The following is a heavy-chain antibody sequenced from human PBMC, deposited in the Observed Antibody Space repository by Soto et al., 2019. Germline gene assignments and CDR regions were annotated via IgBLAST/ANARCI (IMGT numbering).Heavy chain of an antibody. Sequence: ASVKVSCKASGYTFTSYGISWVRQAPGQGLEWMGWISAYNGNTNYAQKLQGRVTMTTDTSTSTAYMELRSLRSDDTAVYYCARVPRGYSGYDQSYYYYYMDVWGKGTTVTVSS. V-gene: IGHV1-18*01. CDR3: ARVPRGYSGYDQSYYYYYMDV. J-gene: IGHJ6*03. CDR1: GYTFTSYG. D-gene: IGHD5-12*01. CDR2: ISAYNGNT.